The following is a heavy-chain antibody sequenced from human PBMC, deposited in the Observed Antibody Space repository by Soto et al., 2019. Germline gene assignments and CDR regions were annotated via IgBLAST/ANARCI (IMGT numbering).Heavy chain of an antibody. V-gene: IGHV1-24*01. Sequence: GASVKVSCKVSGYTLTELSMHWVRQAPGKGLEWMGGFDPEDGETIYAQKFQGRVTMTEDTSTDTAYMELSSLRSEDTAVYYCATTPRSGSYFSAFVYWGQGTLVTVSS. D-gene: IGHD3-10*01. CDR3: ATTPRSGSYFSAFVY. J-gene: IGHJ4*02. CDR1: GYTLTELS. CDR2: FDPEDGET.